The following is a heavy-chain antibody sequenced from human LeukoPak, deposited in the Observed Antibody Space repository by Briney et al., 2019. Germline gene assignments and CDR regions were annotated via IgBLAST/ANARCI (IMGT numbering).Heavy chain of an antibody. J-gene: IGHJ4*02. CDR1: VYTFTSYD. Sequence: ASVKVSCKASVYTFTSYDINWVRQATGQGLEWMGWMSPNSGNTGYAQKFQGRVTITRSTSISTAYMELSSLRSEDTAVYYCARGRRITIFGVVQNRYFDYWGQGTLVTVSS. CDR3: ARGRRITIFGVVQNRYFDY. D-gene: IGHD3-3*01. CDR2: MSPNSGNT. V-gene: IGHV1-8*01.